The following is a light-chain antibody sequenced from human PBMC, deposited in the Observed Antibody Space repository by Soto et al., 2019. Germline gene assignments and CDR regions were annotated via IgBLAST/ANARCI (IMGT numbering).Light chain of an antibody. CDR1: SSDVGSYNR. CDR3: SSLTRSDTWV. J-gene: IGLJ3*02. CDR2: EVS. Sequence: QSALTQPASVSGSPGQSITISCTGGSSDVGSYNRVSWYRQYPGKAPQPMIYEVSNRPSGVSNRFSGSKSGNTASLTISGLQAEDEADYFCSSLTRSDTWVIGGGTKLTVL. V-gene: IGLV2-14*02.